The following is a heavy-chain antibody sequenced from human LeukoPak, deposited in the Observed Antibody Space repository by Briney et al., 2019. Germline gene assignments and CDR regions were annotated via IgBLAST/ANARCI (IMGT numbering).Heavy chain of an antibody. J-gene: IGHJ5*02. CDR2: ISGGGGST. CDR1: GFTFSSHA. D-gene: IGHD2-15*01. V-gene: IGHV3-23*01. CDR3: AKDQDIVVVVAVFDP. Sequence: GGSLRLSCAASGFTFSSHAMSWVRQAPGKGLEWVSAISGGGGSTYYADSVKGRFTISRDNSKNTLYLQMNSLRAEDTAVYYCAKDQDIVVVVAVFDPWGQGTLVTVSS.